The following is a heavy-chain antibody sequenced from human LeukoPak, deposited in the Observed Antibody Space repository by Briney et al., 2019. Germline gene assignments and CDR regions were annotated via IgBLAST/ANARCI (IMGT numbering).Heavy chain of an antibody. Sequence: GASVKVSCKASGYTFTGYYIHWVRQAPGQGLEWMGWINPNSGVTKYAQKLQGRVTMTRDTSISTAYMELSRLRSDDTAVYYCARDRGLHLAAAGKFRHYYYSMDVWGKGTTVTVSS. V-gene: IGHV1-2*02. CDR2: INPNSGVT. CDR3: ARDRGLHLAAAGKFRHYYYSMDV. J-gene: IGHJ6*03. CDR1: GYTFTGYY. D-gene: IGHD6-13*01.